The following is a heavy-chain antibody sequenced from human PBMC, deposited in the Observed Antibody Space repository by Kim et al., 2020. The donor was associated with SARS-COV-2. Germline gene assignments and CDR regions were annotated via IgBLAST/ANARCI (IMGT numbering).Heavy chain of an antibody. V-gene: IGHV3-11*01. CDR2: ISSSGSTI. CDR1: GFTFSDYY. Sequence: GGSLRLSCAASGFTFSDYYMSWIRQAPGKGLEWVSYISSSGSTIYYADSVKGRFTISRDNAKSSLYLQMNSLRAEDTAVYYCARDRQRYSYGFDYWGQGTLVTVSS. J-gene: IGHJ4*02. CDR3: ARDRQRYSYGFDY. D-gene: IGHD5-18*01.